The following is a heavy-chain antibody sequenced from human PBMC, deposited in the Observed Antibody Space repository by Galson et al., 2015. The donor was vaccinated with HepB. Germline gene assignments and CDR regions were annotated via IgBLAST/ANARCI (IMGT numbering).Heavy chain of an antibody. CDR2: IDPSDSYT. CDR1: GYSFTSYW. D-gene: IGHD1-26*01. Sequence: QSGAEVKKPGESLKISCKGFGYSFTSYWISWVRQMPGKGLEWMGRIDPSDSYTNYSPSFQGHVTISADKSISTAYLQWSSLKASDTAMYYCAGTIVGATFRAFDIWGQGTMVTVSS. CDR3: AGTIVGATFRAFDI. J-gene: IGHJ3*02. V-gene: IGHV5-10-1*01.